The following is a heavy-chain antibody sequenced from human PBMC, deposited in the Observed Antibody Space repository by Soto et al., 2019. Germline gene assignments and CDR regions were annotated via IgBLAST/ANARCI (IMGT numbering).Heavy chain of an antibody. V-gene: IGHV3-21*01. Sequence: EVQLVESGGGLVKPGGSLRLSCAASGFTFSSYTMNWVRQAPGKGLEWVSTISSSSTYLYYADSVTGRFTISSDNAKNSLHLQMNSLRPEDTAVYYCAGDREKATSHFDSWGQGALVTVSS. J-gene: IGHJ4*02. CDR2: ISSSSTYL. CDR3: AGDREKATSHFDS. CDR1: GFTFSSYT. D-gene: IGHD5-12*01.